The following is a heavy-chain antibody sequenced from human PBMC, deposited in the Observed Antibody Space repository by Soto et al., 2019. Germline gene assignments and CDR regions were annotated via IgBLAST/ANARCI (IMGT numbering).Heavy chain of an antibody. V-gene: IGHV1-8*01. J-gene: IGHJ6*02. D-gene: IGHD1-7*01. CDR3: ARDQTGTTTYYYYGMDV. CDR2: MNPNSGNT. CDR1: GYTFTSYD. Sequence: ASVKVSCKASGYTFTSYDINWVRQATGQGLEWMGWMNPNSGNTGYAQKFQGRVTMTRNTSISTAYMELSSLRSEDTAVYYCARDQTGTTTYYYYGMDVWGQGTTVTVSS.